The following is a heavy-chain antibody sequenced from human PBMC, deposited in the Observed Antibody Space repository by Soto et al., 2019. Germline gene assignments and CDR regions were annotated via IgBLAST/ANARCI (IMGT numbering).Heavy chain of an antibody. J-gene: IGHJ2*01. CDR3: ARRSDWYWYFDL. CDR1: GGSISSSNW. V-gene: IGHV4-4*02. Sequence: PSETLSLTCAVSGGSISSSNWWSWVHQPPGKGLEWIGEIYHSGSTNYNPSLKSRVTISVDKSKNQFSLKLSSVTAADTAVYYCARRSDWYWYFDLWGRGTLVTVSS. D-gene: IGHD3-9*01. CDR2: IYHSGST.